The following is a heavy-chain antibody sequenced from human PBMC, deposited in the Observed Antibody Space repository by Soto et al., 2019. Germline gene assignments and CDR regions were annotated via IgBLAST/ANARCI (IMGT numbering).Heavy chain of an antibody. CDR3: AREAYSSGWYL. V-gene: IGHV3-66*01. Sequence: GGSLRLSCAASGFTVSSNYMSWVRQAPGKGLEWVSVIYSGGSTCYADSVKGRFTISRDNSKNTLYLQMNSLRAEDTAVYYCAREAYSSGWYLWGQGTLVTVSS. CDR2: IYSGGST. D-gene: IGHD6-19*01. CDR1: GFTVSSNY. J-gene: IGHJ4*02.